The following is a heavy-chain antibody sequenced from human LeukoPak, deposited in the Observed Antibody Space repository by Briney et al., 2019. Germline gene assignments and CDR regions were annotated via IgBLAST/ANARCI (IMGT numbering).Heavy chain of an antibody. CDR1: GYSFSSFW. J-gene: IGHJ4*02. V-gene: IGHV5-51*01. Sequence: GDSLKISCQGSGYSFSSFWVGWVRQTPGKGLEWMGVVYPDDSAARHSPSFQGQITFSADKSLDTAYLQWSSLRASDTGIYFCARSRVWGDSRWAFDYWGQGTPVTVSS. CDR3: ARSRVWGDSRWAFDY. CDR2: VYPDDSAA. D-gene: IGHD3-16*01.